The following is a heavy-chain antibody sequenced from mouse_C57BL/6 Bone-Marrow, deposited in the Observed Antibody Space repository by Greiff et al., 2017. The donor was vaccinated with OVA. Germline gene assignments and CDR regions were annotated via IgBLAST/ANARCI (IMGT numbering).Heavy chain of an antibody. D-gene: IGHD2-4*01. V-gene: IGHV5-17*01. Sequence: DVKLVESGGGLVKPEGSLKLSCAASGFTFSDYGMHWVRQAPEKGLEWVAYISSGSSTIYYADTVKGRFTISRDNAKNTLFLQMTSLRSEDTAMYYCARMWDYDYEFAYWGQGTLVTVSA. J-gene: IGHJ3*01. CDR1: GFTFSDYG. CDR3: ARMWDYDYEFAY. CDR2: ISSGSSTI.